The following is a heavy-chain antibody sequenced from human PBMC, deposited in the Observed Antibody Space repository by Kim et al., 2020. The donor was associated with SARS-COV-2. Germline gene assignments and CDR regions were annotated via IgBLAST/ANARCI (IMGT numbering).Heavy chain of an antibody. CDR2: INHSGST. CDR3: ARGVLRGYSYGWDAFDI. J-gene: IGHJ3*02. V-gene: IGHV4-34*01. Sequence: SETLSLTCAVYGGSFSGYYWSWIRQPPGKGLEWIGEINHSGSTNYNPSLKSRVTISVDTSKNQFSLKLSSVTAADTAVYYCARGVLRGYSYGWDAFDIWGQGTMVTVSS. D-gene: IGHD5-18*01. CDR1: GGSFSGYY.